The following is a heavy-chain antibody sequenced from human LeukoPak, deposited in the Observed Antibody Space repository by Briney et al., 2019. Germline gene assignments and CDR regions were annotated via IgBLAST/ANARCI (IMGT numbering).Heavy chain of an antibody. CDR1: GFTFSNAW. V-gene: IGHV3-15*01. CDR3: TTLITYYYGSGRDY. J-gene: IGHJ4*02. CDR2: IKSKTDGGTT. D-gene: IGHD3-10*01. Sequence: GGSLRLSCAASGFTFSNAWMSWVRQAPGKGLEWVGRIKSKTDGGTTDYAAPVKGRFTISRDDSKNTLYLQVNSLKTEDTAVYYCTTLITYYYGSGRDYWGQGTLVTVSS.